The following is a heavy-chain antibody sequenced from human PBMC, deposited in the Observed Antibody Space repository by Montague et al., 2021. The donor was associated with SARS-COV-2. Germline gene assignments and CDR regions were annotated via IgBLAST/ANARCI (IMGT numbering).Heavy chain of an antibody. CDR1: GYSISDGYY. J-gene: IGHJ6*02. D-gene: IGHD3-3*01. V-gene: IGHV4-38-2*02. CDR3: AKEHWENYYDFWSGTNLASDYPYYGMDV. Sequence: SETLSLTCTVSGYSISDGYYWVWIRQPPGKGLEWIGNIFQSGTTYYNPSLERQSTMSVDTSKNQFSLKLSSVTAADTAVYYCAKEHWENYYDFWSGTNLASDYPYYGMDVWGQGTTVTVSS. CDR2: IFQSGTT.